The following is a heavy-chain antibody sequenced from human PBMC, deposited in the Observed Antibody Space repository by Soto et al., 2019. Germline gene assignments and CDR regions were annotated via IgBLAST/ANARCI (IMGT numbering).Heavy chain of an antibody. D-gene: IGHD1-26*01. V-gene: IGHV3-66*01. CDR1: GFTISNTY. CDR2: IYSGGST. CDR3: VRSLGTGSYPADY. Sequence: EGSLRLSCAASGFTISNTYMSWVRQAPGKGLEWVSVIYSGGSTYYADSVEGRFAISRDSSENTLTLQMNSLRAEDTAMYYCVRSLGTGSYPADYWGQGT. J-gene: IGHJ4*02.